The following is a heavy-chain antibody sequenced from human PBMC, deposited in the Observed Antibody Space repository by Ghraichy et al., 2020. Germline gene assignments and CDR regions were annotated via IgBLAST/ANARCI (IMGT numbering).Heavy chain of an antibody. V-gene: IGHV1-69*06. CDR3: ASEEPYDSSGYGFDY. J-gene: IGHJ4*02. Sequence: SVKVSRKASGGTFSSYAISWVRQAPGQGLEWMGGIIPIFGTANYAQKFQGRVTITADKSTSTAYMELSSLRSEDTAVYYCASEEPYDSSGYGFDYWGQGTLVTVSS. CDR1: GGTFSSYA. D-gene: IGHD3-22*01. CDR2: IIPIFGTA.